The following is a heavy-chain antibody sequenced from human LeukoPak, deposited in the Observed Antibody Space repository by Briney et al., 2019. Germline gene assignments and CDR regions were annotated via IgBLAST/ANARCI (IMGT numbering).Heavy chain of an antibody. CDR2: IGWNSGSI. CDR3: AKGGIVVVPAAMAFDI. D-gene: IGHD2-2*01. V-gene: IGHV3-9*01. Sequence: GRSLRLSCAASGFTFDDYAMHWVRQAPGKGLEWVSGIGWNSGSIGYADSVKGRFTISRDNAKNSLYLQMNSLRAEDTALYYCAKGGIVVVPAAMAFDIWGQGTMVTVSS. CDR1: GFTFDDYA. J-gene: IGHJ3*02.